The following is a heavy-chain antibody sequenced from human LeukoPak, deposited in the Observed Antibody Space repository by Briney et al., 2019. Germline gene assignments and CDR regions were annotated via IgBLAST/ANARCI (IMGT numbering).Heavy chain of an antibody. CDR3: ARVGDEVAYTRGYLDH. CDR1: GFTVSSHD. J-gene: IGHJ4*02. CDR2: IYMGGST. Sequence: GGSLRLSCAASGFTVSSHDMSWVRQAPGKGLEWVSVIYMGGSTFYADSVKGRFTISRHTSKNTLYLQMNSLRPEDTAVYYCARVGDEVAYTRGYLDHWGQGTLATVSS. V-gene: IGHV3-53*04. D-gene: IGHD3-16*01.